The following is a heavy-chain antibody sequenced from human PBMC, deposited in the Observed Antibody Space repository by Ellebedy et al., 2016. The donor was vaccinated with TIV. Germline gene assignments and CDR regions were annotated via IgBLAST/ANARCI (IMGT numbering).Heavy chain of an antibody. Sequence: ASVKVSXXASGYMFANSGISWVRQAPGQGLEWMGWIAAHNGDTQYAQKVQGRVTMTTDISTATSQLELRSLRSDDTAIYHCVRDHYNWFHPWGQGTLVTVSS. V-gene: IGHV1-18*01. CDR2: IAAHNGDT. J-gene: IGHJ5*02. CDR1: GYMFANSG. CDR3: VRDHYNWFHP.